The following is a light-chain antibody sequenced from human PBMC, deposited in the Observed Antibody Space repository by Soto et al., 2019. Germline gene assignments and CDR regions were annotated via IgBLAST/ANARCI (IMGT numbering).Light chain of an antibody. CDR1: SSDIGGYKY. CDR3: SSYTSSGTLGV. V-gene: IGLV2-14*01. J-gene: IGLJ3*02. Sequence: QSALTQPASVSGSPGQSITISCTGTSSDIGGYKYVSWYQQHPGKAPKLMIFEVSNRPSGVSNRFSGSKSGNTASLTISGLQADDEADYYCSSYTSSGTLGVFGGGTKLTVL. CDR2: EVS.